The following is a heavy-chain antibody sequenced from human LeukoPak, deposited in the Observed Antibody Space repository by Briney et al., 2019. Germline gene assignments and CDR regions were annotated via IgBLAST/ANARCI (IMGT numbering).Heavy chain of an antibody. J-gene: IGHJ4*02. Sequence: TGGSLRLSCAVSGFTFSDYGMHWVRQAPGKGLEWVAVIWYDGTNKFYSDSVEGRFTISRDNSKNALYLQMDSLRAEDTAVYYCAREDIYYYDTSAYYAYWGQGTLVTVSS. CDR3: AREDIYYYDTSAYYAY. D-gene: IGHD3-22*01. CDR2: IWYDGTNK. CDR1: GFTFSDYG. V-gene: IGHV3-33*01.